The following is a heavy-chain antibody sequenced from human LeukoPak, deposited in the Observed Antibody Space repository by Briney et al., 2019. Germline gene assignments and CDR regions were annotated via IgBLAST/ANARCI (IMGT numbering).Heavy chain of an antibody. CDR2: IRYDGSNK. D-gene: IGHD3-3*01. J-gene: IGHJ6*03. Sequence: GGSLRLSCAASGFTFSSYGMHWVRQAPGKGLEWVAFIRYDGSNKYYADSVKGRFTISRDNSKNTLYLQMNSLRAEDTAVYYCARTSYDSRYYYYYMDVWGKGTTVTVSS. CDR1: GFTFSSYG. CDR3: ARTSYDSRYYYYYMDV. V-gene: IGHV3-30*02.